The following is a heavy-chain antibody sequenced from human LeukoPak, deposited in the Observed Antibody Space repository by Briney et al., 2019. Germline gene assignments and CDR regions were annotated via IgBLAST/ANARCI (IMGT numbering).Heavy chain of an antibody. J-gene: IGHJ4*02. CDR3: ARLVTVGLAYFDY. CDR2: IYPGDSDT. V-gene: IGHV5-51*01. CDR1: GYSLTSYW. Sequence: GESLKISCKGSGYSLTSYWIGWVRQIPGKGVEWMGIIYPGDSDTTYSPSFQGQVTNSADKSISTAYLQWSSLMASDTAMYYCARLVTVGLAYFDYWGQGTLVTVSS. D-gene: IGHD3-16*02.